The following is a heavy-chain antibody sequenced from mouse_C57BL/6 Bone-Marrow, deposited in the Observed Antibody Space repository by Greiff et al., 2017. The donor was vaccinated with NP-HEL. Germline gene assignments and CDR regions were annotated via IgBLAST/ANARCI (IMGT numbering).Heavy chain of an antibody. CDR2: IFPGSGST. Sequence: QVQLQQSGPELVKPGASVKISCKASGYTFTDYYINWVKQRPGQGLEWIGWIFPGSGSTYYNEKFKGKATLTVDKSSSTAYMLLSSLTSEDSAVYFCASEEEPDAWYFDVWGTGTTVTVSS. V-gene: IGHV1-75*01. CDR1: GYTFTDYY. J-gene: IGHJ1*03. CDR3: ASEEEPDAWYFDV.